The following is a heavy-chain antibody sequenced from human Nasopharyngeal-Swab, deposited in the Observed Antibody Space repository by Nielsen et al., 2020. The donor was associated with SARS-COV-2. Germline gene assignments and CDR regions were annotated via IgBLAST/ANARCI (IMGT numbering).Heavy chain of an antibody. V-gene: IGHV3-23*01. D-gene: IGHD6-13*01. Sequence: GGSLRLSCAASGFTFSNYAMSWVRQAPGKGLEWVSGISGGGISTNYADSVKGRFTISRDNSKNTLYLQMNSLRAEDTAVYYCAKVYSSSWYDAFDIWGQGTMVTVSS. CDR3: AKVYSSSWYDAFDI. CDR2: ISGGGIST. CDR1: GFTFSNYA. J-gene: IGHJ3*02.